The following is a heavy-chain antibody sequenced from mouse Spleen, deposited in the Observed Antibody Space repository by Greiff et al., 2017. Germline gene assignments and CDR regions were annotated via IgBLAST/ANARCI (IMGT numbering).Heavy chain of an antibody. CDR2: IYPGDGDT. D-gene: IGHD2-13*01. Sequence: QVQLQQSGPELVKPGASVKISCKASGYAFSSSWMNWVKQRPGKGLEWIGRIYPGDGDTNYNGKFKGKATLTADKSSSTAYMQLSSLTSEDSAVYFCARDLYGDYEDYAMDYWGQGTSVTVSS. CDR1: GYAFSSSW. V-gene: IGHV1-82*01. J-gene: IGHJ4*01. CDR3: ARDLYGDYEDYAMDY.